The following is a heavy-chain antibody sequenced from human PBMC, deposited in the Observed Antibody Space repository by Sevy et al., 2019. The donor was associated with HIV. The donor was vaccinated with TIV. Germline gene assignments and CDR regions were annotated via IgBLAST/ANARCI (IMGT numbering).Heavy chain of an antibody. Sequence: SETLSLTCTVSGGSISSYYWSWIRQPPGKGLEWIGYIYYSGSTNYNPSLKSRLTISVDTSKNQFSLKLSSVTAADTAVYYCARERQLVLDYWGQGTLVTVSS. J-gene: IGHJ4*02. D-gene: IGHD6-13*01. CDR3: ARERQLVLDY. CDR1: GGSISSYY. CDR2: IYYSGST. V-gene: IGHV4-59*01.